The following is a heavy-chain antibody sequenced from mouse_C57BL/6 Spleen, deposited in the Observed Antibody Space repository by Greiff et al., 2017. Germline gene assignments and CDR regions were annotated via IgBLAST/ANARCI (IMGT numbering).Heavy chain of an antibody. D-gene: IGHD1-1*01. CDR2: IYPGDGDT. CDR3: ARHGYYGSSSRDY. V-gene: IGHV1-82*01. Sequence: VQLLESGPELVKPGASVKISCKASGYAFSSSWMNWVKQRPGQGLEWIGRIYPGDGDTNYNEKFKGKATLTADKSSSTAYMQLSSLTSEDSAVYYCARHGYYGSSSRDYWGQGTTLTVSS. J-gene: IGHJ2*01. CDR1: GYAFSSSW.